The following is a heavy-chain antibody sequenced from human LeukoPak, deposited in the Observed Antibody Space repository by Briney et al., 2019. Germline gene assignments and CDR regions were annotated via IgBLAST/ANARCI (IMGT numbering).Heavy chain of an antibody. CDR1: GGSISSSYW. CDR2: IYHSGST. D-gene: IGHD3-9*01. V-gene: IGHV4-4*02. J-gene: IGHJ4*02. Sequence: SGTLSLTCGVSGGSISSSYWWSWVRQPPGKGLEWIGEIYHSGSTNYNPSLKSRVTISVDTSKNQFSLKLSSVTAADTAVYYCARQGLHYDISTGYYIRYFDYWGQGTLVTVSS. CDR3: ARQGLHYDISTGYYIRYFDY.